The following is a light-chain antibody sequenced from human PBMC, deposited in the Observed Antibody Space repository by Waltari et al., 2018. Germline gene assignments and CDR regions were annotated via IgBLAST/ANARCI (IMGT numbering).Light chain of an antibody. CDR3: QKYNSAPRT. V-gene: IGKV3-15*01. J-gene: IGKJ1*01. Sequence: DIVMTQSPATLSVSPGERATLSCRASQSIGSNLAWYQHKPGQAPRFLIYGASTRATGIPVRFSGSGSGTEFTLTISSLQPEDVATYYCQKYNSAPRTFGQGTKVEIK. CDR1: QSIGSN. CDR2: GAS.